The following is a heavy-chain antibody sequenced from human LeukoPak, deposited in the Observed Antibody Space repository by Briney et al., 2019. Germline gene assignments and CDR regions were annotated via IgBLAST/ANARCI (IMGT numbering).Heavy chain of an antibody. V-gene: IGHV1-18*01. CDR3: VGYCSSTSCYTGDHY. J-gene: IGHJ4*02. Sequence: ASVKVSCKASGYTFTSYAITWVRQAPGQGLEWMGWISAYNGNTNYAQKLQGRVTMTTDTSTSTAYMELRSLRSDDTAVYYCVGYCSSTSCYTGDHYWGQGTLVIVSS. D-gene: IGHD2-2*02. CDR2: ISAYNGNT. CDR1: GYTFTSYA.